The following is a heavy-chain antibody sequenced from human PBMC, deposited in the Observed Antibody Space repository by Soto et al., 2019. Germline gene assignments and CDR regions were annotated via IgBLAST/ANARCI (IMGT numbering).Heavy chain of an antibody. J-gene: IGHJ6*02. CDR3: AKSALGYCSGGSCYSEYYYGMDV. CDR2: ISGSGGST. D-gene: IGHD2-15*01. Sequence: XGALILSCSASGFTFSSYAMSWVRQAPGKGLDWVAAISGSGGSTYYADSVKGRFTISRDNSKNTLYLQMNSLRAEDTAVYYCAKSALGYCSGGSCYSEYYYGMDVWGQGTTVTVSS. CDR1: GFTFSSYA. V-gene: IGHV3-23*01.